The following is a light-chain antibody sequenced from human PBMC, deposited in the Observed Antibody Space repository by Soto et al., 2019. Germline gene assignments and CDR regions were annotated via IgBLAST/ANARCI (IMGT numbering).Light chain of an antibody. V-gene: IGLV2-8*01. J-gene: IGLJ2*01. CDR2: EVS. Sequence: QSALTQPPSASGSPGQSVTISCTGTSSDVGGYNFVSWYQQHPGKAPKLLIYEVSKRPSGVPDRFFGSKSDNTASLTVSGLQAEDEADYYCSSFAGGNNLLFGGGTKLTVL. CDR1: SSDVGGYNF. CDR3: SSFAGGNNLL.